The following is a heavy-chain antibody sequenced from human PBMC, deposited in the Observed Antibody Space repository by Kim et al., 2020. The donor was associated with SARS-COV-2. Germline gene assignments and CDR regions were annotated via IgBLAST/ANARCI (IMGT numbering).Heavy chain of an antibody. D-gene: IGHD6-19*01. CDR3: ASLRQWQDF. CDR1: GYPFSSFQ. J-gene: IGHJ4*02. V-gene: IGHV1-3*01. Sequence: ASVKVSCKASGYPFSSFQIYWVRQAPGQGLQWMGWINAGNGHTKYSEKFQGRVTLNKDTSASTVYMDLKSLRSGDTAVYYCASLRQWQDFWGQGTLVTVSS. CDR2: INAGNGHT.